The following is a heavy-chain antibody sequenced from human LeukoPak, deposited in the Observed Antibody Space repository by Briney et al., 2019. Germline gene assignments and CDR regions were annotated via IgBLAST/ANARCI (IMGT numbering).Heavy chain of an antibody. Sequence: GESLKISCKGSGYSFTNYWIGWVRQMPGKGLEWMGIIYPGDSDTRNSPPFQGQVTISADKSISTAYLQWSSLKASDTAMYYCARLFPTDTMYGSGSYAFDFWGQGTLVTVSS. J-gene: IGHJ4*02. D-gene: IGHD3-10*01. CDR1: GYSFTNYW. CDR3: ARLFPTDTMYGSGSYAFDF. CDR2: IYPGDSDT. V-gene: IGHV5-51*01.